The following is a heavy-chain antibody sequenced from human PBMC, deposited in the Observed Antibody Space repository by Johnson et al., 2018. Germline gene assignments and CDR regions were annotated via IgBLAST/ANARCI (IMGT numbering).Heavy chain of an antibody. CDR3: ASQPGGTQH. Sequence: VQLVESGGGLVQPGGSLRLSCAASGFTFSNYNMNWVRQAPGTGLEWLSYISSSSSTKNYEDSGKGRFTISRDNAKNSLYLQMNSLSDEDTAVYYCASQPGGTQHWGQGTLVTVSS. J-gene: IGHJ1*01. CDR1: GFTFSNYN. V-gene: IGHV3-48*02. CDR2: ISSSSSTK. D-gene: IGHD1-14*01.